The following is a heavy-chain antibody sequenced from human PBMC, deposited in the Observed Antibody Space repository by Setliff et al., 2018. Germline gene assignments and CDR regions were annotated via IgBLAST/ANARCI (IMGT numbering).Heavy chain of an antibody. D-gene: IGHD3-22*01. Sequence: PSETLSLTCTVSGGSISDYYWSWIRQAPGKGLEWIGYIYYGGSTNYNPSLKSRVTISVDTSKNQFSLKLSSVTAADTAVYYCARDGYYYDRPYFDYWGQGTLVTVSS. J-gene: IGHJ4*02. CDR3: ARDGYYYDRPYFDY. CDR2: IYYGGST. V-gene: IGHV4-59*01. CDR1: GGSISDYY.